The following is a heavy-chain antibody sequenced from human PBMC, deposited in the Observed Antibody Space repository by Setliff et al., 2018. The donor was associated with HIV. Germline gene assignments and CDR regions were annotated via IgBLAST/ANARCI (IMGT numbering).Heavy chain of an antibody. CDR2: IYTTGTT. CDR1: GGSISSGSDY. CDR3: ARGATREFIVGATIFDY. J-gene: IGHJ4*02. Sequence: SETLSLTCTVSGGSISSGSDYWSWIRQPAGKGLEWIGRIYTTGTTDYNPSLKTRVSMSIDTSKNQFSLKLSSVTAADTAVYYCARGATREFIVGATIFDYWGQGTLVTVSS. V-gene: IGHV4-61*02. D-gene: IGHD1-26*01.